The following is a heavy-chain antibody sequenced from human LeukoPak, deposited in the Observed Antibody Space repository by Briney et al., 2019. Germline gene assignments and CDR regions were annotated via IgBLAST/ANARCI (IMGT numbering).Heavy chain of an antibody. CDR1: GFTFSSYG. CDR2: ISYDGSNK. CDR3: AHLSGYCSSTSCYA. Sequence: GRSLRLSCAASGFTFSSYGTHWVRQAPGKGLEWVAVISYDGSNKYYADSVKGRFTISRDNSKNTLYLQMNSLRAEDTAVYYCAHLSGYCSSTSCYAWGQGTLVTVSS. D-gene: IGHD2-2*01. J-gene: IGHJ4*02. V-gene: IGHV3-30*03.